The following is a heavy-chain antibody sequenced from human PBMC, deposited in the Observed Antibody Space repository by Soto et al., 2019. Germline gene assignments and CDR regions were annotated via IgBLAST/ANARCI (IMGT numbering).Heavy chain of an antibody. J-gene: IGHJ4*02. Sequence: GASVKVSCKASGYTFTSYGISWVRHAPGQGLEWMGWISAYNGNTNYAQELQGRVTMTTDTSTSTAYMELRSLRSDDTAVYYCARSDPGYYDILTGYSPQVFDYWGQGTLVTVSS. CDR1: GYTFTSYG. D-gene: IGHD3-9*01. CDR2: ISAYNGNT. CDR3: ARSDPGYYDILTGYSPQVFDY. V-gene: IGHV1-18*01.